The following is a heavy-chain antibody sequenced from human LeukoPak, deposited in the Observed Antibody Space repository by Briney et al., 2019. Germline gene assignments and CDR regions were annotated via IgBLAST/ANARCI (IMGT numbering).Heavy chain of an antibody. D-gene: IGHD3-22*01. CDR3: ARANYYDTSGYSRGAFDI. J-gene: IGHJ3*02. Sequence: SETLSLTCSVSGYSVSSGFYWGWIRQPPGKGLAWIGTIYHSGSTYYNPSLKSRVTISLDTSKNQFSLRLSSVTAADTAVFYCARANYYDTSGYSRGAFDIWGQGTMVTVSS. CDR1: GYSVSSGFY. V-gene: IGHV4-38-2*02. CDR2: IYHSGST.